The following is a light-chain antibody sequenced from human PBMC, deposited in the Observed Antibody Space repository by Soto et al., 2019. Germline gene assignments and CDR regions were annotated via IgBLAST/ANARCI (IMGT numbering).Light chain of an antibody. CDR1: SSDVGGYNY. Sequence: QSVQTHPPSASWSPGHSVSISCTGTSSDVGGYNYVSWYQQHPGKAPKLMIYEVNKRPSGVPDRFSGSKPGNTASLTVSGLQAEDEADYYCSSYAGSRNVFGTGTKSPS. V-gene: IGLV2-8*01. J-gene: IGLJ1*01. CDR3: SSYAGSRNV. CDR2: EVN.